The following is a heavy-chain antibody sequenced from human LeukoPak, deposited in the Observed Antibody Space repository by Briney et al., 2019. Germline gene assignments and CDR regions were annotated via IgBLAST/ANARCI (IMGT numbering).Heavy chain of an antibody. CDR2: LHADGNEK. J-gene: IGHJ4*02. V-gene: IGHV3-7*01. Sequence: GGSLRLSCAAYGFSLSGYWMSWVRQAPGKGLEWVARLHADGNEKYFVHSVKGRFTVSGDNAKNSLYLQMNSLRDEKTAVYYSARGGYSVDYLGQGTLVTVSS. CDR3: ARGGYSVDY. CDR1: GFSLSGYW. D-gene: IGHD5-12*01.